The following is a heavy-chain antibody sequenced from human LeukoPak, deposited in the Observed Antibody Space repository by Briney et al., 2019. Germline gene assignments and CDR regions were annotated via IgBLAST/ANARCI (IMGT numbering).Heavy chain of an antibody. D-gene: IGHD6-19*01. Sequence: ASVKVSCKASGYTFTSYDINWVRQAPGQGLEWMGWMNPNSGNTGYAQKFEGRVTMTRNTSISTAYMELSSLRSEDTAVYYCARGGRGWLEHAFDIWGQGTMVTVSS. CDR2: MNPNSGNT. CDR3: ARGGRGWLEHAFDI. V-gene: IGHV1-8*01. CDR1: GYTFTSYD. J-gene: IGHJ3*02.